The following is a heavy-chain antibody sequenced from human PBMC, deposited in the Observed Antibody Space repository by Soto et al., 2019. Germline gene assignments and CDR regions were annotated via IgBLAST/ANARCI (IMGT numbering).Heavy chain of an antibody. CDR3: ARDRYSSSWYVGAFDY. CDR1: GNTFTSYS. CDR2: FNAGNGNT. D-gene: IGHD6-13*01. V-gene: IGHV1-3*01. Sequence: ASVKVSCKASGNTFTSYSVYWVRQAPGQGLEWMGWFNAGNGNTRYSQKFQDRVIITRDTSASTVYMELSSLRSEDTAVYYCARDRYSSSWYVGAFDYWGQGTLVTVSS. J-gene: IGHJ4*02.